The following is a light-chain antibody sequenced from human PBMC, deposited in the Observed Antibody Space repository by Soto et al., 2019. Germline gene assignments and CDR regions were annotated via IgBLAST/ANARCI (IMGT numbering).Light chain of an antibody. CDR2: GNS. CDR3: QSYDSSLSGSV. V-gene: IGLV1-40*01. Sequence: QSVLTQPPSVSGAPGQRVTISCNGSSSNIGAGYDVHWYQQLPGTAPKLLIYGNSHRPSGVPDRFSGSKSGTSASLAITGLHAEDEADYYCQSYDSSLSGSVFGGGTKLTVL. CDR1: SSNIGAGYD. J-gene: IGLJ3*02.